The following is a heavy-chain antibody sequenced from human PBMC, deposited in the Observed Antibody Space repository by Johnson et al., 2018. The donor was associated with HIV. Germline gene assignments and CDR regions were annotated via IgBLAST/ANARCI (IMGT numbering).Heavy chain of an antibody. CDR3: AKDQLVGATYAAFDI. D-gene: IGHD1-26*01. V-gene: IGHV3-30-3*01. CDR1: GFSFSAYA. CDR2: ISYDGSNK. Sequence: QVQLVESGGGVVQPGRSLRLSCAAAGFSFSAYAMHWVRQAPGKGLEWVAVISYDGSNKYYADSVKGRFTISRDNAKNSLYLQMNSLRVDDTAVYYCAKDQLVGATYAAFDIWGQGTMVTVSS. J-gene: IGHJ3*02.